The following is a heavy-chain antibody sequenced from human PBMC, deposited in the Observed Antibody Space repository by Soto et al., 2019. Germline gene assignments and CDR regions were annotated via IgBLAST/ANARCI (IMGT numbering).Heavy chain of an antibody. V-gene: IGHV3-48*02. Sequence: GGSLRLYCAASGFTFSSYSMNWVRQAPGKGLEWVSYISSSSSTIYYADSVKGRFTISRDNAKNSLYLQMNSLRDEDTAVYYCARSRIYYYDSSGHLINWGQGTLVTVS. CDR3: ARSRIYYYDSSGHLIN. CDR2: ISSSSSTI. J-gene: IGHJ4*02. CDR1: GFTFSSYS. D-gene: IGHD3-22*01.